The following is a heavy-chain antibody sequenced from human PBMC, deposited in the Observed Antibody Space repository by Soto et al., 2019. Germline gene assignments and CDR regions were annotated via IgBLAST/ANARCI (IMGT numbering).Heavy chain of an antibody. CDR3: ARGPPLSGTNYWYFDL. D-gene: IGHD1-1*01. V-gene: IGHV4-59*01. J-gene: IGHJ2*01. CDR2: IHYSGIT. CDR1: GDSISRYY. Sequence: QVQLQESVPGLVKPSETLSLTCTVSGDSISRYYWSWIRQSPGKGLEWIAYIHYSGITNYNPSLKSRVTISIDTSKSQFSLKLSSVTAADTAVYYCARGPPLSGTNYWYFDLWGRGTLVTVSS.